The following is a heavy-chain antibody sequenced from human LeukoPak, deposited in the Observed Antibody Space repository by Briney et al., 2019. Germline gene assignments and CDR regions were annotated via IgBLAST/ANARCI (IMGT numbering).Heavy chain of an antibody. CDR2: ISYDGSNK. CDR1: GFTFSSYG. D-gene: IGHD3-3*01. V-gene: IGHV3-30*03. J-gene: IGHJ4*02. Sequence: GGSLRLSCAASGFTFSSYGMHWVRQAPGKGLEWVAVISYDGSNKYYADSVKGRFTISRDNSKNTLYLQMNSLRAEDTAVYYCATSYDFWSGYWDYWGQGTLSPSPQ. CDR3: ATSYDFWSGYWDY.